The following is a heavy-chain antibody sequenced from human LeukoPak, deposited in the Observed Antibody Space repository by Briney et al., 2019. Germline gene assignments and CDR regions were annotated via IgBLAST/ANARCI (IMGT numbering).Heavy chain of an antibody. J-gene: IGHJ3*02. CDR2: INSDGSST. Sequence: GGSLRLSCAASGFTFSNYWMHWVRQAPGKGLVWVSRINSDGSSTSYADSVKGRFTISRDNAKNTLYLQMNSLRAEDTAGYYCARDGGSGRNGAFDIWGQGTMVTVSS. D-gene: IGHD3-10*01. CDR1: GFTFSNYW. CDR3: ARDGGSGRNGAFDI. V-gene: IGHV3-74*01.